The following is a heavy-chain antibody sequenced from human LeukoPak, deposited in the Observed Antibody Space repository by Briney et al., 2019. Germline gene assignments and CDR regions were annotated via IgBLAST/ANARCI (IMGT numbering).Heavy chain of an antibody. Sequence: AETLSLTCTVSGGSISIYYWSWVRQPPGKELESIGYIYNSGSTNYTPSLKSRVTISVDTSKNHFSLNLGSVTAADAAVYYCVRDRGLNYWGQGTLVTVSS. V-gene: IGHV4-59*01. CDR1: GGSISIYY. CDR2: IYNSGST. D-gene: IGHD3-16*01. J-gene: IGHJ4*02. CDR3: VRDRGLNY.